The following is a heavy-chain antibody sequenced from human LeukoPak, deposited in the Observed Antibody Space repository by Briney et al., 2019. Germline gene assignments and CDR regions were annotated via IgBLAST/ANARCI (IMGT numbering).Heavy chain of an antibody. J-gene: IGHJ4*02. D-gene: IGHD3-10*01. CDR2: IHTRGTT. V-gene: IGHV4-61*02. CDR1: GSPISRCVYY. Sequence: PLSLTCTVSGSPISRCVYYWIWIPQPAGKGLEWIGRIHTRGTTTYTPSLKSRVTISVDTPKSQLSLNLSSVTAADTGVYYCARAPEYGWGSYLLYWGQGIQVTVSS. CDR3: ARAPEYGWGSYLLY.